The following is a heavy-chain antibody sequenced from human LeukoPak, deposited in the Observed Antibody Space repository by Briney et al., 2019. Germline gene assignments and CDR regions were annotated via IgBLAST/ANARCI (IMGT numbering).Heavy chain of an antibody. CDR2: ISGSGGST. Sequence: SGGSLRLSCAVSGFNFRDHWMDWVRQAPGKGLEWVSVISGSGGSTYYADSVKGRFTISRDNSKNTLYLQMNSLRAEDTAVYYCAKGEAGPLDYWGQGTLVTVSS. J-gene: IGHJ4*02. D-gene: IGHD6-19*01. CDR1: GFNFRDHW. V-gene: IGHV3-23*01. CDR3: AKGEAGPLDY.